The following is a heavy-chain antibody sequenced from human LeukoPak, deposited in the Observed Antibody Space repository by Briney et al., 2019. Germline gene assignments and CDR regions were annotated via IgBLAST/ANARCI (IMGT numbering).Heavy chain of an antibody. CDR2: IGGGDT. V-gene: IGHV3-23*01. CDR1: GFTFRNFA. Sequence: GGSLRLSCSASGFTFRNFAISWVRQAPGKGLEWVSSIGGGDTHYADSVKGRFTIPRDDSRSTVDLQMSSLRAEDTAVYYCAKDGQSFNSMYDYFDSRGQGTLVTVSS. J-gene: IGHJ4*02. CDR3: AKDGQSFNSMYDYFDS. D-gene: IGHD2-8*01.